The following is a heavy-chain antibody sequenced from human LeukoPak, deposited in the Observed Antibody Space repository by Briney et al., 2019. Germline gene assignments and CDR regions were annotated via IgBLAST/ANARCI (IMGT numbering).Heavy chain of an antibody. J-gene: IGHJ4*02. Sequence: SETLSLTCTVSGGSISSGGYYWSWIRQPPGKGLEWIGYIYHSGSTYYNPSLKSRVTVSVDTSKNQISLKLSSVTAADTAVYYCASTLQWLAFDYWGQGTLVTVSS. CDR3: ASTLQWLAFDY. CDR1: GGSISSGGYY. V-gene: IGHV4-30-2*02. CDR2: IYHSGST. D-gene: IGHD6-19*01.